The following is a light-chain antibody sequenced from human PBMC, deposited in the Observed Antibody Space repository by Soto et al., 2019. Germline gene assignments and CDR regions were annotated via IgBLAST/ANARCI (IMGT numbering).Light chain of an antibody. CDR2: EGS. J-gene: IGLJ2*01. CDR3: CSYAPSHVV. CDR1: SSDVGNYNL. V-gene: IGLV2-23*01. Sequence: QSALTQPASVSGSPGQSITISCTGSSSDVGNYNLVSWYQQHPDKAPKLMIYEGSKRPSGVSNRFSGSKSANTASLTISGLQAEDEADYYCCSYAPSHVVFGGGTKLTVL.